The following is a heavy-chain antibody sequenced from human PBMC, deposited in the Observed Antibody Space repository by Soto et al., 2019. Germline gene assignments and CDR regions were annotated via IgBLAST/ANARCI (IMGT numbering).Heavy chain of an antibody. Sequence: PGGSLRLSCAASGVTFSSYWMYWVRQAPGKGLVWVSRTNSDGSDTSYADSVKGRFTISRDNAKSTLYLQMNSLRAEDTAGYYCARDRGWSLFAYWGQGTLVTVAS. CDR1: GVTFSSYW. CDR2: TNSDGSDT. CDR3: ARDRGWSLFAY. V-gene: IGHV3-74*01. D-gene: IGHD6-19*01. J-gene: IGHJ4*02.